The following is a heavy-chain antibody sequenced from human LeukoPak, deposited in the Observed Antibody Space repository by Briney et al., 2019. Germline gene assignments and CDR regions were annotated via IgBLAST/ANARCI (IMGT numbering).Heavy chain of an antibody. D-gene: IGHD2-2*01. V-gene: IGHV3-11*04. J-gene: IGHJ4*02. Sequence: GGSLRLSCAASGFTFSDYYMSWIRQAPGKGLEWVSYISSSGSTIYYADSVKGRFTISRDNAKNSLYLQMNSLRAEDTAVYYCARDQTGGDIVVVPAASDYWGQGPLVTVSS. CDR3: ARDQTGGDIVVVPAASDY. CDR1: GFTFSDYY. CDR2: ISSSGSTI.